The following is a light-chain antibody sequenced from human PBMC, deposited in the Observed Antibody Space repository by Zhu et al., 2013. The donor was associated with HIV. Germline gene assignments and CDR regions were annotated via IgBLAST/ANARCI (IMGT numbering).Light chain of an antibody. CDR2: GAS. Sequence: EIVLTQSPGTLSVSPGERATLSCRASQTISSNYLAWYQQRPGQAPRLLIHGASNRATGISDRFSGTGSGTDFTLTISRLETDDSAVYYCQQYGDSPPWTFGQGTKVEI. CDR3: QQYGDSPPWT. V-gene: IGKV3-20*01. J-gene: IGKJ1*01. CDR1: QTISSNY.